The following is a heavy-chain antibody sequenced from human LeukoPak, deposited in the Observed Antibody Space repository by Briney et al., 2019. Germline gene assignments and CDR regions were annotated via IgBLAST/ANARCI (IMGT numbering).Heavy chain of an antibody. CDR2: INHSGST. CDR3: ARLVPSSSWFYYYYYGMDV. CDR1: GGSFSGYY. V-gene: IGHV4-34*01. J-gene: IGHJ6*02. Sequence: SEPLSLTCAVYGGSFSGYYWSWIRQPPGKGLEWIGEINHSGSTNYNPSLKSRVTISVDTSKNQFSLKLSSVTAADTAVYYCARLVPSSSWFYYYYYGMDVWGQETTVSVSS. D-gene: IGHD6-13*01.